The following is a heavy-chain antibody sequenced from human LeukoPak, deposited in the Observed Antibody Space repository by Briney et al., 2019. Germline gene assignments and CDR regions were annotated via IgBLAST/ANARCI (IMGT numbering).Heavy chain of an antibody. CDR3: AKRERVGTTIGH. CDR1: GFTFSVVA. V-gene: IGHV3-23*01. D-gene: IGHD1-26*01. CDR2: IGASGEST. Sequence: GGSLRLSCAASGFTFSVVAMTWVRQAPGKGLEWVSLIGASGESTYYADSVKGRFTISSDNSKNTLYLQMSSLRAEDTAVYYCAKRERVGTTIGHWGQGTLVTVSS. J-gene: IGHJ4*02.